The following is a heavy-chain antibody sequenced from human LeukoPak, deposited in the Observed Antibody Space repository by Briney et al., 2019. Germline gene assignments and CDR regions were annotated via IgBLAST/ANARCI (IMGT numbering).Heavy chain of an antibody. CDR2: INPSGGST. J-gene: IGHJ4*02. D-gene: IGHD2-2*01. Sequence: ASVKVSCKASGYTFTSYYMHWVRQAPGQGLEWMGIINPSGGSTSYAQKFQGRVTMTRDTSTSTVYMELSSLRSEDTAVYYCASAYCSSTSCYRLMGYWGQGTLVTVSS. V-gene: IGHV1-46*03. CDR3: ASAYCSSTSCYRLMGY. CDR1: GYTFTSYY.